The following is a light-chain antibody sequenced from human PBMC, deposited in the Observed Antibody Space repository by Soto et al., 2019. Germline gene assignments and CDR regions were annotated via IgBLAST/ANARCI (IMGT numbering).Light chain of an antibody. V-gene: IGKV3-20*01. Sequence: PGDRATLSCRASQSVSSNFLTWYQQKPGQAPRLLIYGASSRANSIPDRFSRSWSGTVITLIISRLEPEDFALYYCQQYGSSPTFGQGTKVEIK. CDR2: GAS. J-gene: IGKJ1*01. CDR1: QSVSSNF. CDR3: QQYGSSPT.